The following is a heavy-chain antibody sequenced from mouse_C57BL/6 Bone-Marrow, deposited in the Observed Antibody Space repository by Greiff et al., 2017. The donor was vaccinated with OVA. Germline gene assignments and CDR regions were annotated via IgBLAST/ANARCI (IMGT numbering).Heavy chain of an antibody. CDR3: AREGSNYPFYAMDY. CDR1: GFALTSYG. Sequence: VQLQESGPGLVQPSQSLSITCTVSGFALTSYGLHWVRQSPGKGLEWLGVIWSGGSTDYNAAFISRLSISKDNSKSQVFFKMNSLQADDTAIYYCAREGSNYPFYAMDYWGQGTSVTVSS. J-gene: IGHJ4*01. V-gene: IGHV2-2*01. D-gene: IGHD2-5*01. CDR2: IWSGGST.